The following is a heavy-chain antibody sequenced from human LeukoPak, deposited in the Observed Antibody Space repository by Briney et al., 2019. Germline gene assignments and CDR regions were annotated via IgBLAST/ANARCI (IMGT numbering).Heavy chain of an antibody. V-gene: IGHV4-38-2*02. D-gene: IGHD3-16*01. CDR2: IYHSGST. CDR1: GYSISSGYY. J-gene: IGHJ2*01. Sequence: SETLSLTCTVSGYSISSGYYWGWIRQPPGKGLEWIGSIYHSGSTYYNPSLKSRVTISVDTSKNQFSLKLSSVTAADTAVYYCARRPGGVYWYFDLWGRGTLVTVSS. CDR3: ARRPGGVYWYFDL.